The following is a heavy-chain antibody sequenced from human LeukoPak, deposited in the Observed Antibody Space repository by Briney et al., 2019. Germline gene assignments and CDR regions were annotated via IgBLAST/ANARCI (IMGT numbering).Heavy chain of an antibody. Sequence: SEPLSLTCTVSGGSISGYYWSWIRQPPGKGLEWIGYIYYSGSTNYNPSLKSRVTISVDTSKNQFSLKLSSVTAADTAVYYCAREPPYSGWFDPWGQGTLVTVSS. CDR3: AREPPYSGWFDP. CDR2: IYYSGST. CDR1: GGSISGYY. V-gene: IGHV4-59*01. J-gene: IGHJ5*02. D-gene: IGHD6-13*01.